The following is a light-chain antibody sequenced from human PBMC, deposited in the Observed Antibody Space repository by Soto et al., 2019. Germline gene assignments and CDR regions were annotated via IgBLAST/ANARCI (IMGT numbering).Light chain of an antibody. J-gene: IGKJ4*02. CDR1: QSVNTN. Sequence: EIVMTQSPATLSVSPGERAALSCRASQSVNTNLAWYQQKPGQAPRLLIYSASTRATGIPDSFSGSGSGTEFTLTISSLQSDDFVGYYCRQYRSWPLTFGGGTKVEIK. V-gene: IGKV3-15*01. CDR2: SAS. CDR3: RQYRSWPLT.